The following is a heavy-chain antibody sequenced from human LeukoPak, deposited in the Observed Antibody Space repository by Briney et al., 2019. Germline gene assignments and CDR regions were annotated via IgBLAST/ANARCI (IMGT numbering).Heavy chain of an antibody. CDR3: VREAAATLFDY. J-gene: IGHJ4*02. CDR2: ISSSSRDI. D-gene: IGHD1-26*01. CDR1: GFTFSSFT. V-gene: IGHV3-21*01. Sequence: GGSLRLSCAASGFTFSSFTMNWVRQAPGKGLEWVAAISSSSRDIFYADSVKGRFSISRDNTQNSLSLQMNSLRAEDTAVYYCVREAAATLFDYWGQGTLVTVSS.